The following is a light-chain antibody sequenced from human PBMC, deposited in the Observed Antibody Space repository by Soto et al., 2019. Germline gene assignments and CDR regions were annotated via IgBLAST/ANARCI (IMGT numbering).Light chain of an antibody. J-gene: IGLJ2*01. CDR1: SSDVGKYNF. V-gene: IGLV2-23*02. CDR3: CLYGGSSHYVL. CDR2: EVT. Sequence: QSALTQPASVSGSPGQSITISCTGTSSDVGKYNFVSWYRQHTGKVPKLIIFEVTKRPSGVSNRYSGSRSGNTASLTISGLQAEDEADYYCCLYGGSSHYVLFGGGTKLTVL.